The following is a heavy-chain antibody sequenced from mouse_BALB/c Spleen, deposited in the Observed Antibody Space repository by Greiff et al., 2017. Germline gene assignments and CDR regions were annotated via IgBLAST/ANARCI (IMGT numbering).Heavy chain of an antibody. CDR3: ARGGLLRYAMDY. CDR2: ISYSGST. V-gene: IGHV3-8*02. CDR1: GDSITSGY. Sequence: VHVKQSGPSLVKPSQTLSLTCSVTGDSITSGYWNWIRKFPGNKLEYMGYISYSGSTYYNPSLKSRISITRDTSKNQYYLQLNSVTTEDTATYYCARGGLLRYAMDYWGQGTSVTVSS. J-gene: IGHJ4*01. D-gene: IGHD2-3*01.